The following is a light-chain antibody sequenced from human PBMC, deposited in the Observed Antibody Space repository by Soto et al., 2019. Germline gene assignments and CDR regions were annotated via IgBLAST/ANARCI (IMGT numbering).Light chain of an antibody. CDR3: LLTYSGARV. Sequence: QTVVTQEPSLTVSPGGTVTLTCGSSNGAVTTDHFPYWFQQKPGQAPRTLIYDTNNKYSWTPARFSGSLLGDKAALTLSGAQPEDEADYYCLLTYSGARVFGGGTKLTVL. CDR2: DTN. CDR1: NGAVTTDHF. J-gene: IGLJ3*02. V-gene: IGLV7-46*01.